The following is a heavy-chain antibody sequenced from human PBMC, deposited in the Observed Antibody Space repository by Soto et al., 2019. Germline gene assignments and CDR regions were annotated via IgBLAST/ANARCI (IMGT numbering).Heavy chain of an antibody. CDR2: IIPIFGTA. CDR3: AGAECSSASCYASNWFDP. V-gene: IGHV1-69*13. D-gene: IGHD2-2*01. Sequence: SVKVSCKASGGTFSSYAISWVRQAPGQGLEWMGGIIPIFGTANYAQKFQGRVTITADESTSTAYMELSSLRSEDTAVYYCAGAECSSASCYASNWFDPGGQGTLVTVAS. CDR1: GGTFSSYA. J-gene: IGHJ5*02.